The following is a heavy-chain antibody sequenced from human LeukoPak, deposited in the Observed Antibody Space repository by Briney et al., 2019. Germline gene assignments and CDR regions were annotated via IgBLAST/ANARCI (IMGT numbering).Heavy chain of an antibody. CDR2: INPNSGGT. D-gene: IGHD5-18*01. V-gene: IGHV1-2*02. J-gene: IGHJ4*02. Sequence: ASVKVSCKASGYTFTGYYMHWVRQAPGQGREWMGWINPNSGGTNYAQKFQGRVTMTRDTSISTAYMELSRLRSDDTAVYYCARLTPVDTAMVKDYWGQGTLVTVSS. CDR1: GYTFTGYY. CDR3: ARLTPVDTAMVKDY.